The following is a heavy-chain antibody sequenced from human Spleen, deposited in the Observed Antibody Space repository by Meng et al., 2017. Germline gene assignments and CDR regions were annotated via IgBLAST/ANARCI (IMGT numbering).Heavy chain of an antibody. CDR2: INHSGST. CDR1: GGSFSDYY. V-gene: IGHV4-34*01. Sequence: VHLQQWGAGLLKPSETLSLTCVVSGGSFSDYYWSWIRQPPGKGLEWIGEINHSGSTNYNPSLESRATISVDTSTNTVWLNMSYETAADSEVYYCARGTTTMPQDFDYWGQGTLVNVSS. J-gene: IGHJ4*02. CDR3: ARGTTTMPQDFDY. D-gene: IGHD4-11*01.